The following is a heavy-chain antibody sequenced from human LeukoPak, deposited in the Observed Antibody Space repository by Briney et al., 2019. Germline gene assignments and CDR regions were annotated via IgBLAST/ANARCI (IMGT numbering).Heavy chain of an antibody. Sequence: GTSLRLSCAASGFIFRRHGMHWVRQAPGKGLERVAFISYDGGNKYYGEAVKGRYTISRDNSKNTVVLQMNSLRPEDTAVYHCAKDQGGSSTLYMDVWGQGTTVIVSS. CDR1: GFIFRRHG. D-gene: IGHD2-2*01. V-gene: IGHV3-30*18. CDR3: AKDQGGSSTLYMDV. J-gene: IGHJ6*03. CDR2: ISYDGGNK.